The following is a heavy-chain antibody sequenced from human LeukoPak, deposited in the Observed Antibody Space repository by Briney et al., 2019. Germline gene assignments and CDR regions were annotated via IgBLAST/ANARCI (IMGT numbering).Heavy chain of an antibody. Sequence: GGSLRLSRAPSGFTFSIAWMSWVRQTPGRGLECVGRIKSKTDGGTTDYAAPVKGRFTISRDDSKNTLYLQMYSLKTEDTAVYYCTTEDYYDSSGYYLGYFDYWGQGTLVTVSS. V-gene: IGHV3-15*01. J-gene: IGHJ4*02. CDR2: IKSKTDGGTT. CDR3: TTEDYYDSSGYYLGYFDY. CDR1: GFTFSIAW. D-gene: IGHD3-22*01.